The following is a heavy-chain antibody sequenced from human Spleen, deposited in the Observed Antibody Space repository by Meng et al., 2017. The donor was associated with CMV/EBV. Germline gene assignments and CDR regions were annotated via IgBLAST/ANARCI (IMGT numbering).Heavy chain of an antibody. CDR2: IIPNSGGT. Sequence: ASVKVSCKASGYTFTDYYIHWVRQAPGQGLEWMGWIIPNSGGTNCAQSFRGRVTMTRDTSISTAYMELSRLRSDDTAVYYCARAYAFNFPLDFWGQGTLVTVSS. CDR3: ARAYAFNFPLDF. CDR1: GYTFTDYY. V-gene: IGHV1-2*02. J-gene: IGHJ4*02.